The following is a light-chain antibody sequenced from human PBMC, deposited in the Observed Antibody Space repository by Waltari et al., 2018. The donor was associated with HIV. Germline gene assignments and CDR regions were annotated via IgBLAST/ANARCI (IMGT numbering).Light chain of an antibody. Sequence: DIQLTQSPSFLSASVGDRVTITCRASQDINTYLAWYQKIPGGTPKLLIYAASTLHSGVQSRFSGSGSGTEFTLTISTLQSEDFSTYYCQQLYRYPLSFGGGTKV. CDR1: QDINTY. J-gene: IGKJ4*01. V-gene: IGKV1-9*01. CDR2: AAS. CDR3: QQLYRYPLS.